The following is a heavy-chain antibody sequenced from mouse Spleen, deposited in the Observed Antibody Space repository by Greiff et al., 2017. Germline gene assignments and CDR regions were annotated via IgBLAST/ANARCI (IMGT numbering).Heavy chain of an antibody. Sequence: EVMLVESGGGLVKPGGSLKLSCAASGFTFSDYYMYWVRQTPEKRLEWVATISDGGSYTYYPDSVKGRFTISRDNAKNNLYLQMSSLKSEDTAMYYCARDYYGNYRYFDVWGAGTTVTVSS. J-gene: IGHJ1*01. V-gene: IGHV5-4*02. CDR1: GFTFSDYY. D-gene: IGHD2-1*01. CDR2: ISDGGSYT. CDR3: ARDYYGNYRYFDV.